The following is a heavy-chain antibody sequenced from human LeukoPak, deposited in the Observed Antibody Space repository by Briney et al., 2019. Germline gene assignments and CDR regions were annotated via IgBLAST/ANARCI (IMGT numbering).Heavy chain of an antibody. D-gene: IGHD1-26*01. CDR3: AREGGSYGGDSDY. V-gene: IGHV4-59*01. J-gene: IGHJ4*02. Sequence: SETLSLTCTVSGGSISSYYWSWIRQPPGKGLEWIGYIFYNGSTHYNPSLKSRVTISLDTSKNQFSLKLASVTAADTAVYYCAREGGSYGGDSDYWGQGTLVTVSS. CDR1: GGSISSYY. CDR2: IFYNGST.